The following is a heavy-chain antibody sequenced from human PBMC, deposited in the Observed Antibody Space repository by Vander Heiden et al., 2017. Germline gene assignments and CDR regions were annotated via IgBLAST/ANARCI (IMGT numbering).Heavy chain of an antibody. CDR1: GFTFSIYS. D-gene: IGHD1-26*01. CDR3: ARDLGSRDSFNKFYGLDV. J-gene: IGHJ6*02. V-gene: IGHV3-30-3*01. CDR2: ISNDGGNK. Sequence: QVQLVESGGGLVQPGRSLRLSCAGSGFTFSIYSMHWVRQAPGKGLEGVAVISNDGGNKYYPDSVKGRFTVSRDNSKSTLYLEMNSLRAEDTAVYYCARDLGSRDSFNKFYGLDVWGQGTTRTVS.